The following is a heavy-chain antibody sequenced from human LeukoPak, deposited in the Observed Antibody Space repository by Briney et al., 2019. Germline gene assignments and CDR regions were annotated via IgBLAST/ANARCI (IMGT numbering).Heavy chain of an antibody. CDR3: ARMLLPSITIFGVTYPYYFDY. CDR2: ISSSSSYI. V-gene: IGHV3-21*01. J-gene: IGHJ4*02. D-gene: IGHD3-3*01. Sequence: SGGSLRLSCAASGFTFSSYSMNWVRQAPGKGLEWVSSISSSSSYIYYADSVKGRFTISRDNAKNSLYLQMNSLRAEDTAVYYCARMLLPSITIFGVTYPYYFDYWGQGTLVTVSS. CDR1: GFTFSSYS.